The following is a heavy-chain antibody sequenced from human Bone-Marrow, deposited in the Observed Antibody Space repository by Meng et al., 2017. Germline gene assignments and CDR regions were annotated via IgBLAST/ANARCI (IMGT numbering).Heavy chain of an antibody. V-gene: IGHV3-69-1*02. Sequence: GESLKISCAASGFTVSSNEMSWVRQAPGKGLEWVSSISGDSTYYADSVKGRFAISRDNAKNSLYLHMNILRAEDTAVYYCARVGALYYYDSTGYYSWGQGTLVTVSS. CDR3: ARVGALYYYDSTGYYS. D-gene: IGHD3-22*01. CDR2: ISGDST. CDR1: GFTVSSNE. J-gene: IGHJ4*02.